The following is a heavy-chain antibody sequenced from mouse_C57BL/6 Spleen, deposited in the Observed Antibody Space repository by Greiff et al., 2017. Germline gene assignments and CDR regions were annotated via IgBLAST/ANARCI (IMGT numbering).Heavy chain of an antibody. CDR1: GYTFTSYW. D-gene: IGHD1-1*01. CDR2: INPSNGGT. J-gene: IGHJ1*03. V-gene: IGHV1-53*01. CDR3: ARGGTVVARYCDV. Sequence: VQLQQPGTELVKPGASVKLSCKASGYTFTSYWMHWVKQRPGQGLEWIGNINPSNGGTTYNEKFKSKATLTVDKSSSTAYMQLSSLTSEDSAVYYGARGGTVVARYCDVWGTGTTGTVSS.